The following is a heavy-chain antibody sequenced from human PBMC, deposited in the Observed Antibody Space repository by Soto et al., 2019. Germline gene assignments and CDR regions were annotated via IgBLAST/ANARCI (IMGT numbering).Heavy chain of an antibody. Sequence: QVQLVQSGAEVKKPGASVKVSCKASGYTFTSYGISWVRQAPGQGLEWMGWISAYNGNTNYAQKLQGRDTMTTDTSPSTAYMELRSLRSDDPAVYYCARDRTAGYSSGSYGMDVWGQGTTVTVSS. CDR2: ISAYNGNT. CDR3: ARDRTAGYSSGSYGMDV. D-gene: IGHD6-19*01. V-gene: IGHV1-18*01. CDR1: GYTFTSYG. J-gene: IGHJ6*02.